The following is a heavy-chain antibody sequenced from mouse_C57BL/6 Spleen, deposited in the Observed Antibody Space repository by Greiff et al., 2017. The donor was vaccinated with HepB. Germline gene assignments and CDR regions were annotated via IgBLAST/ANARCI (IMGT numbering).Heavy chain of an antibody. Sequence: VQLQESGAELVRPGASVTLSCKASGYTFTDYEMHWVKQTPVHGLEWIGAIDPETGGTAYNQKFKGKAILTADKSSSTAYMELRSLTSEDSAVYYCTRRGSRDIYYYGSSYPYWYFDVWGTGTTVTVSS. J-gene: IGHJ1*03. CDR2: IDPETGGT. V-gene: IGHV1-15*01. D-gene: IGHD1-1*01. CDR3: TRRGSRDIYYYGSSYPYWYFDV. CDR1: GYTFTDYE.